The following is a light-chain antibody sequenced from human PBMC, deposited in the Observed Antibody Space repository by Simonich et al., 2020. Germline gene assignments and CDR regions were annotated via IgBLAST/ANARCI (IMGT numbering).Light chain of an antibody. CDR2: GAS. CDR3: QQYNNWPLT. J-gene: IGKJ4*01. V-gene: IGKV3-15*01. Sequence: EIVMTQSPATLSVSPGERGTLSCRASQSVSSNLAWYQQKTGQAPRLLIYGASTRATGIPVRFSGSGSGTEFTLTISSLQSEDFAVYYCQQYNNWPLTFGGGTKVEIK. CDR1: QSVSSN.